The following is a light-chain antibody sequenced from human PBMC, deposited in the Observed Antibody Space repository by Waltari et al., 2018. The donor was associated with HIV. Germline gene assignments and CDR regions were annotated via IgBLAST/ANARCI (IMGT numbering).Light chain of an antibody. CDR3: QSYDSSLSGSMV. Sequence: QSVLTQPPSVSGAPGQRVTISCTGSSSNIGAGYDVHWYQQLPGTAPKLLIYGNSNRPSGVPDRFSGSKSGTSASLAITGLQAEDEADYYSQSYDSSLSGSMVFGGGTKLTVL. J-gene: IGLJ3*02. V-gene: IGLV1-40*01. CDR1: SSNIGAGYD. CDR2: GNS.